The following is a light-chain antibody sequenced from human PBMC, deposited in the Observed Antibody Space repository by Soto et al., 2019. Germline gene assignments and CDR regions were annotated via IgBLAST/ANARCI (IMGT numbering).Light chain of an antibody. CDR3: QQYTNWPYT. CDR1: QSVGSN. V-gene: IGKV3-15*01. CDR2: GAS. Sequence: EIVMTQSPATLFVSPGERAFLSCRASQSVGSNLAWYQQTAGQAPRLLIYGASTRATGIPARFSGSGSGTEFTLTISSLQSEDFAVYSCQQYTNWPYTFGQGTKLEIK. J-gene: IGKJ2*01.